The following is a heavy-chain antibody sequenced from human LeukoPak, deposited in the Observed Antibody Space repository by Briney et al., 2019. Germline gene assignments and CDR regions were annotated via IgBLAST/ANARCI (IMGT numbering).Heavy chain of an antibody. CDR3: ARGRPVTMRGSGEANYFDY. J-gene: IGHJ4*02. V-gene: IGHV4-34*01. Sequence: SETLSLTCAVYGGSFSGYYWSWIRQPPGKGLEWIGEINHSGSTNYNPSLKSRVTISVDTSKNQFSLKLSSVTAADTAVYYCARGRPVTMRGSGEANYFDYWGQGTLVTVSS. CDR2: INHSGST. CDR1: GGSFSGYY. D-gene: IGHD6-19*01.